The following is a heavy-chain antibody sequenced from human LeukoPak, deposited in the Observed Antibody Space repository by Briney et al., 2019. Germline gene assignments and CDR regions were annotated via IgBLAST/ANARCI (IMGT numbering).Heavy chain of an antibody. V-gene: IGHV3-33*01. CDR2: IWYDGSNK. D-gene: IGHD5-18*01. CDR3: ARDRTYGGYSYGNYYYYYMDV. J-gene: IGHJ6*03. Sequence: GGSLRLSCAASGFTFSSYGVHWVRQAPGKGLEWVAVIWYDGSNKYYADSVKGRFTISRDNSKNTLYLQMKSLRAEDTAVYYCARDRTYGGYSYGNYYYYYMDVWGKGTTVTVSS. CDR1: GFTFSSYG.